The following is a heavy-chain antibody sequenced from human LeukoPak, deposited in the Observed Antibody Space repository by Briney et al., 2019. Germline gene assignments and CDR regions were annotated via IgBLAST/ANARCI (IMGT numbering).Heavy chain of an antibody. J-gene: IGHJ6*03. CDR1: GGSISSYY. CDR2: IYYSGST. Sequence: ASETLSLTCTVSGGSISSYYWGWIRQPPGKGLEWIGYIYYSGSTNYNPSLKSRVTISVDTSKNQFSLKLSSVTAADTAVYYCAREQHYYYYYYMDVWGKGTTVTVSS. CDR3: AREQHYYYYYYMDV. D-gene: IGHD6-13*01. V-gene: IGHV4-59*01.